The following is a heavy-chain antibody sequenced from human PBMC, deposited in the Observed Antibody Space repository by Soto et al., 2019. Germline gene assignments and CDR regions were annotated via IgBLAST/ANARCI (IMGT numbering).Heavy chain of an antibody. Sequence: QVQLQESGPGLVKPSQTLSLTCTVSGGSISSGDYYWSWIRQHPGKGLEWIGYTYYSGSTYYNPSLGTRVTIFVATSKNQCDLKLNSVTAADTAVYYCARGGLAYGGGECYSTGGEGYFDLWGRGTLVTVSS. CDR3: ARGGLAYGGGECYSTGGEGYFDL. CDR1: GGSISSGDYY. D-gene: IGHD2-21*01. CDR2: TYYSGST. V-gene: IGHV4-31*03. J-gene: IGHJ2*01.